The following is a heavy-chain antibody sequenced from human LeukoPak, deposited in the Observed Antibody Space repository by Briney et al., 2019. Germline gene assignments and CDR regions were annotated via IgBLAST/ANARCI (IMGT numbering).Heavy chain of an antibody. J-gene: IGHJ5*01. Sequence: SETLSLTCAVSGGSLSGYYWTWIRQPPGKGLEWIGEINHSGATKYNPSLKSRLTISVDPSKNQFSLKLKSVTAADTAVYYCARGSPKHDSWGQGTLVTVSS. CDR2: INHSGAT. V-gene: IGHV4-34*01. CDR1: GGSLSGYY. CDR3: ARGSPKHDS.